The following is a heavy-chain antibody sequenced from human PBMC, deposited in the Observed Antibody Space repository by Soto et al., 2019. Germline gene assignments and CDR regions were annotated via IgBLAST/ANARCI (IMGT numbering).Heavy chain of an antibody. D-gene: IGHD3-3*01. J-gene: IGHJ4*02. Sequence: QVQLQESGPGLVKPSQTLSLTCTVSGGSISSGDYHWSWIRQPPGKGLEWIGFVYYTGNTYYNPSPKRRGTISVDPSKHQFSLKLSSVTAADTAVYYCARSDFWSGYYTDYWGQGTLVTVSS. CDR1: GGSISSGDYH. V-gene: IGHV4-30-4*08. CDR2: VYYTGNT. CDR3: ARSDFWSGYYTDY.